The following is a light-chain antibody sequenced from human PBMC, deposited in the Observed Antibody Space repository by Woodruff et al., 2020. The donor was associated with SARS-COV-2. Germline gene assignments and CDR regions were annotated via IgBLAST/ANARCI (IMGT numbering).Light chain of an antibody. CDR1: QSLLHSKGYNY. V-gene: IGKV2-28*01. CDR2: LGS. Sequence: ISCRSSQSLLHSKGYNYLDWYLQKPGQSPQLLIYLGSNRASGVPDRFSGSGSGTDFTLKISRVEAEDVGVYYCMQALQTPITFGQGTRLEIK. CDR3: MQALQTPIT. J-gene: IGKJ5*01.